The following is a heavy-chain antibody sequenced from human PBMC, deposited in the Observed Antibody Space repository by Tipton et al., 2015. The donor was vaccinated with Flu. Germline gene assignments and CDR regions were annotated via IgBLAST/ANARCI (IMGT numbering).Heavy chain of an antibody. Sequence: QVQLVQSGAEVKKPGASVKVSCKASGYTFTSYDINWVRQATGQGLEWMGWMNPNSGNTGYAQKFQGRVTMTRNTSISTAYMELSSLRSEDTAVYYCARGYPGWQLVRGRRGWFDPWGQGTLVPVSS. D-gene: IGHD6-13*01. CDR3: ARGYPGWQLVRGRRGWFDP. J-gene: IGHJ5*02. CDR1: GYTFTSYD. V-gene: IGHV1-8*01. CDR2: MNPNSGNT.